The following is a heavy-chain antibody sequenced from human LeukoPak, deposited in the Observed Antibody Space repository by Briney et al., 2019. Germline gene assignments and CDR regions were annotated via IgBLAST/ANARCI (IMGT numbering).Heavy chain of an antibody. Sequence: GASVKVSCKASGYTFTSYGISWVRLAPGQGLEWMGWISTYNGDTQYTQKFQGRITMTTDTSTSTAYMELRSLTSDDTAVYYCAREGSSNGVYFDYWGQGALVTVSS. J-gene: IGHJ4*02. CDR3: AREGSSNGVYFDY. V-gene: IGHV1-18*01. CDR1: GYTFTSYG. CDR2: ISTYNGDT. D-gene: IGHD2-8*01.